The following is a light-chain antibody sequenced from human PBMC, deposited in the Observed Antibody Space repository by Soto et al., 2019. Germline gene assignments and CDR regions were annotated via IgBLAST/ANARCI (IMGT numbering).Light chain of an antibody. CDR1: QSVSSSN. V-gene: IGKV3-20*01. J-gene: IGKJ2*01. CDR2: GTS. Sequence: TQSPSSVSASVGDRATLSCRASQSVSSSNLAWYQQKTGQAPRLLISGTSSRATGIPDSFSGSGSGTDFTLTITRLEPEDFAVYYWQQYGTSPPYTFGQGTKLEIK. CDR3: QQYGTSPPYT.